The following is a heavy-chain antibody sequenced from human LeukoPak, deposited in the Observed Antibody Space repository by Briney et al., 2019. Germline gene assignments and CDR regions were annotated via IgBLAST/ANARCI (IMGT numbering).Heavy chain of an antibody. D-gene: IGHD6-13*01. Sequence: GGSLRLPCAASGFPFSSYSMIWARQAPGKGLEWVSSITSSSSYRYHADSVKGRFTISRDNAKNSLYLQMNSLRAEDTAVYYCARIAAAGTAYNWFDPWGQGTLVTVSS. CDR2: ITSSSSYR. CDR1: GFPFSSYS. V-gene: IGHV3-21*01. J-gene: IGHJ5*02. CDR3: ARIAAAGTAYNWFDP.